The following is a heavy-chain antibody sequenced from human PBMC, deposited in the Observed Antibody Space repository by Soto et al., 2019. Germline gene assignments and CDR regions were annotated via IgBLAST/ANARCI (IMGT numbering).Heavy chain of an antibody. Sequence: PGGSLRLSCAASGSTFSSYGMHWVRQAPGKGLEWVAVISYDGSNKYYADSVKGRFTISRDNSKNTLYLQMNSLRAEDTAVYYCAKAYDSSGYYLVGIDYWGQGTLVTVSS. D-gene: IGHD3-22*01. CDR3: AKAYDSSGYYLVGIDY. J-gene: IGHJ4*02. CDR2: ISYDGSNK. V-gene: IGHV3-30*18. CDR1: GSTFSSYG.